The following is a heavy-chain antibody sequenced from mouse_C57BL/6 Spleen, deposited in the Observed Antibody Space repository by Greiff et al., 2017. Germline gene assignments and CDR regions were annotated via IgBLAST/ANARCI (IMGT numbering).Heavy chain of an antibody. CDR3: ARRYSNYFDD. CDR2: IDPSDSYT. Sequence: QVQLQQPGAELVQPGASVTLSCKASGYTFTSYWMQWVQQRPGQGLEWIGVIDPSDSYTNYNQKFKGKATLTVDTSSSTAYIQLSSLTSEDSAIYDCARRYSNYFDDWGQGTTLTVSS. J-gene: IGHJ2*01. D-gene: IGHD2-5*01. V-gene: IGHV1-50*01. CDR1: GYTFTSYW.